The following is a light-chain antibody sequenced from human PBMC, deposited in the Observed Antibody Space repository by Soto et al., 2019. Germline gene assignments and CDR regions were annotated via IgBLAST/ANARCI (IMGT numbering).Light chain of an antibody. CDR3: QQASSFPAT. CDR2: DAS. J-gene: IGKJ1*01. V-gene: IGKV1-12*01. Sequence: DIQMTQSPSSVSTSVGDRVTITCRASEDISTSLVWYQQKPGKAPNLLVYDASDLQSGVPSRFSGSGSGTDFALTISGVQPEDSATYYCQQASSFPATFGQGTKLEVK. CDR1: EDISTS.